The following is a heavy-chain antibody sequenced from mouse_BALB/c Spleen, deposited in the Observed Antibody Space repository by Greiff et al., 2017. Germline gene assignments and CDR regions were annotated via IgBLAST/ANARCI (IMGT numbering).Heavy chain of an antibody. CDR1: GFSLTSCG. CDR2: IWAGGST. CDR3: ARARSAD. V-gene: IGHV2-9*02. Sequence: VMLVESGPGLVAPSQSLSLTCTVSGFSLTSCGVHWVRQPPGKGLEWLGVIWAGGSTNYNSALMSRLSISKDNSKSQVFLKMNSLQTEDTAMYYCARARSADWGQGTLVTVSA. J-gene: IGHJ3*01.